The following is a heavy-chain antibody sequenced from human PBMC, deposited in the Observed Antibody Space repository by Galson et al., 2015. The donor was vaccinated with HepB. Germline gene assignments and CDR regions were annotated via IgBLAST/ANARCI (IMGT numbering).Heavy chain of an antibody. Sequence: SVKVSCKASGYTFTTNGISWVRQATGQGPEWLGWMDPNTGNTGYAQKFQGRVSLTRDTSIETAYMELSSLTYEDTAVYYCARNPARTGDFDPWGQGTLVIVSS. J-gene: IGHJ5*02. D-gene: IGHD1-14*01. V-gene: IGHV1-8*01. CDR1: GYTFTTNG. CDR2: MDPNTGNT. CDR3: ARNPARTGDFDP.